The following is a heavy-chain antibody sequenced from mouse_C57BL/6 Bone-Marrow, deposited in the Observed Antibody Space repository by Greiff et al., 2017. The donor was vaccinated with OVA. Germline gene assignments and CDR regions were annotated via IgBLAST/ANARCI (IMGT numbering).Heavy chain of an antibody. J-gene: IGHJ4*01. D-gene: IGHD2-3*01. V-gene: IGHV2-4*01. CDR2: IWSGGST. CDR1: GFSLTSYG. Sequence: VQRVESGPGLVQPSQSLSITCTVSGFSLTSYGVHWVRQPPGKGLEWLGVIWSGGSTDYNAAFISRLSISKDNSKSQVFFKMNSLQADDTAIYYCAKNDGYYAMDYWGQGTSVTVSS. CDR3: AKNDGYYAMDY.